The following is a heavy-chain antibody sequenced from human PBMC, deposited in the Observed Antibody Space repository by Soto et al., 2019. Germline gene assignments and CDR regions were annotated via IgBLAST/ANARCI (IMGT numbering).Heavy chain of an antibody. CDR2: ISGYKANT. Sequence: QVQLVQSGGEVRKPGASVKVSCKTSGYTFTNNGINWVRQAPGQGLEWMGWISGYKANTKYAQKFQGRVTLTTDTRTSTAFMELSSLRSAGTSVFYCARGSKHYNIDVWGQGTTVTVSS. CDR1: GYTFTNNG. V-gene: IGHV1-18*04. D-gene: IGHD4-4*01. CDR3: ARGSKHYNIDV. J-gene: IGHJ6*02.